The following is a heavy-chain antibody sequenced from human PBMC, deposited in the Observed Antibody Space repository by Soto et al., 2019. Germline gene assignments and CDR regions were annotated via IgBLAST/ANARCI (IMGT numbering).Heavy chain of an antibody. CDR1: GFTFSSYA. Sequence: GGSLRLSCAASGFTFSSYAMSWVRQAPGKGLEWVSAISGSGGSTYYADSVKGRFTISRDNSKNTLYLQMNSLRAEDTAVYYCAKVGVGVTMVRGVRGPVDYWGQGTLVTVSS. CDR3: AKVGVGVTMVRGVRGPVDY. V-gene: IGHV3-23*01. D-gene: IGHD3-10*01. CDR2: ISGSGGST. J-gene: IGHJ4*02.